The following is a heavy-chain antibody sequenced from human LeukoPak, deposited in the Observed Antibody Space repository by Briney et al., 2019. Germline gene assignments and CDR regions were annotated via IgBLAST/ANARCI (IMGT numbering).Heavy chain of an antibody. CDR1: GFTFSDYW. V-gene: IGHV3-33*08. J-gene: IGHJ6*02. D-gene: IGHD3-10*01. CDR3: AREVGVTMVRGVIILADYYYGMDV. CDR2: IWYDGSNK. Sequence: GGSLRLSCAASGFTFSDYWMTWVRQAPGKGLEWVAVIWYDGSNKYYADSVKGRFTISRDNSKNTLYLQMNSLRAEDTAVYYCAREVGVTMVRGVIILADYYYGMDVWGQGTTVTVSS.